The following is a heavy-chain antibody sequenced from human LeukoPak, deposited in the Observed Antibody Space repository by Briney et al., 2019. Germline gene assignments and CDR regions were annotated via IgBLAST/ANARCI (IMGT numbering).Heavy chain of an antibody. J-gene: IGHJ4*02. CDR2: ISYDGSNK. CDR3: ARGAGIAVAVLGIY. D-gene: IGHD6-19*01. Sequence: GGSLRLSCAASGFTFSSYAMHWVRQAPGKGLEWVAVISYDGSNKYYADSVKGRFTISRDNSKNTLYLQMNSLRAEDTAVYYCARGAGIAVAVLGIYWGQGTLVTVSS. CDR1: GFTFSSYA. V-gene: IGHV3-30*04.